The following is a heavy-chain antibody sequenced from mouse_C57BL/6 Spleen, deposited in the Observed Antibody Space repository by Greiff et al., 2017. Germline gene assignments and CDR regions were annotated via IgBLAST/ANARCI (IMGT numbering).Heavy chain of an antibody. CDR3: ARWVFYAMDY. CDR1: GYTFTSYG. Sequence: LQESGAELARPGASVKLSCKASGYTFTSYGISWVKQRTGQGLEWIGEIYPRSGNTYYNEKFKGKATLTADKSSSTAYMELRSLTSEDSAVYFCARWVFYAMDYWGQGTSVTVSS. CDR2: IYPRSGNT. J-gene: IGHJ4*01. V-gene: IGHV1-81*01.